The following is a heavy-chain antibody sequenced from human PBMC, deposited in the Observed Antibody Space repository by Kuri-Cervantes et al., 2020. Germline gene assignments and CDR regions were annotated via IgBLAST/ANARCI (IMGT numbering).Heavy chain of an antibody. V-gene: IGHV3-23*01. Sequence: GESLKISCAASGFTFSSYAMSWVRQAPGKGLEWVSAISGSGGSTYYADSVKGRFTISRDNSKNTLYLQMNSLRAEDTAMFYCAREGRRGYSGYGNPDYYYAMDVWGQGTTVTVSS. J-gene: IGHJ6*02. CDR2: ISGSGGST. CDR3: AREGRRGYSGYGNPDYYYAMDV. CDR1: GFTFSSYA. D-gene: IGHD5-12*01.